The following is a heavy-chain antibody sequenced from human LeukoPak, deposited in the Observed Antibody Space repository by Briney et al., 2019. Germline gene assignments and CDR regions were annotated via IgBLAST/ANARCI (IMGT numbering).Heavy chain of an antibody. Sequence: KPSETLSLTCSVSGGPINSYYWSWIRQPPGKGLEWIGYIYYIGSTNYNPSLKSRVTISIDTSKNQFSLELTSVTAADTAVYYCARSKSGTYSWFDPWGQGTPVTVSS. CDR1: GGPINSYY. J-gene: IGHJ5*02. V-gene: IGHV4-59*08. D-gene: IGHD1-26*01. CDR2: IYYIGST. CDR3: ARSKSGTYSWFDP.